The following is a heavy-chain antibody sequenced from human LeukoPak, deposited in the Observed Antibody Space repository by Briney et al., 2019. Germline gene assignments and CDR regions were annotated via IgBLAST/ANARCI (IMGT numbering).Heavy chain of an antibody. CDR2: ISAYNGNT. Sequence: VASVKVSCKASGYTFTSYGISWVRQAPGQGLEWMGWISAYNGNTNYAQKLQGRVTMTTDTSTSTAYMELRSLRSDDTAVYYCARDQYYYDSSGYYYGSTGHNAFDIWGQGTMVTVSS. CDR1: GYTFTSYG. D-gene: IGHD3-22*01. CDR3: ARDQYYYDSSGYYYGSTGHNAFDI. J-gene: IGHJ3*02. V-gene: IGHV1-18*01.